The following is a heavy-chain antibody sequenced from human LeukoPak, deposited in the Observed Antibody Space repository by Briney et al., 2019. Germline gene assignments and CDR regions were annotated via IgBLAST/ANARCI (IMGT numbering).Heavy chain of an antibody. Sequence: SETLSLTCTVSGGSISSGGYYWSWIRQPPGKGLEWIGYIYYSGSTNYNPSLKSRVTISVDTSKNQFSLKLSSVTAADTAVYYCARSIAVAGTEFDYWGQGTLVTVSS. CDR2: IYYSGST. D-gene: IGHD6-19*01. CDR1: GGSISSGGYY. V-gene: IGHV4-61*08. CDR3: ARSIAVAGTEFDY. J-gene: IGHJ4*02.